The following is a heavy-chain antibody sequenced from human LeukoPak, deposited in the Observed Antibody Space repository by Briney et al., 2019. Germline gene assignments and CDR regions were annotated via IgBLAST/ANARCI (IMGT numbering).Heavy chain of an antibody. V-gene: IGHV1-69*04. CDR1: GGTFSSYA. D-gene: IGHD6-13*01. CDR2: IIPILGIA. CDR3: ARDSSSSEYYFDY. Sequence: SVKVSCKASGGTFSSYAISWVRQAPGQGLEWMGRIIPILGIANYAQKFQGRVTITADKSTSTAYTELSSLRSEDTAVYYCARDSSSSEYYFDYWGQGTLVTVSS. J-gene: IGHJ4*02.